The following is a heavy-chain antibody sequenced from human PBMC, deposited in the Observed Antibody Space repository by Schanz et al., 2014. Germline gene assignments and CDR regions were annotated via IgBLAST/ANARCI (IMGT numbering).Heavy chain of an antibody. Sequence: VQLVESGGGLVKPGGSLRLSCAASGFTFSSYGMHWVRQAPGKGLEWVANIKQHGNEKYYVDSVKGRFTISRDNAKISLYLQMNSLRVEDTAVYYCARDTSYGMDVWGQGTTVTVSS. CDR1: GFTFSSYG. CDR2: IKQHGNEK. V-gene: IGHV3-7*01. CDR3: ARDTSYGMDV. J-gene: IGHJ6*02.